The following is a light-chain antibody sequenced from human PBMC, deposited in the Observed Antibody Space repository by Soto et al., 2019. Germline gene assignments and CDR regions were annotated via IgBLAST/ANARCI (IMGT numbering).Light chain of an antibody. CDR2: DAS. V-gene: IGKV3-11*01. Sequence: EIVLTQSPATLSLSPGERATLSCRASQSVSSYLAWYQQKPGQAPRLLIYDASNRATGIPARFSGSGSGTDFTLTISSLEPEGFGVYYWQQRNNRALFTFGPGTKVDIK. CDR3: QQRNNRALFT. CDR1: QSVSSY. J-gene: IGKJ3*01.